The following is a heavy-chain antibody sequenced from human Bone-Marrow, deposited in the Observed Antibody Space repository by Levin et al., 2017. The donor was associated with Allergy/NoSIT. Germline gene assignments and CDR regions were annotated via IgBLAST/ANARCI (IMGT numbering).Heavy chain of an antibody. J-gene: IGHJ5*02. CDR1: GGSFSGYY. CDR3: ARTKLWRGGAFGFDP. V-gene: IGHV4-34*01. D-gene: IGHD2-21*01. Sequence: RSQTLSLTCAVYGGSFSGYYWSWIRQPPGKGLEWIGEINHSGSTNYNPSLKSRVTISVDTSKNQFSLKLSSVTAADTAVYYCARTKLWRGGAFGFDPWGQGTLVTVSS. CDR2: INHSGST.